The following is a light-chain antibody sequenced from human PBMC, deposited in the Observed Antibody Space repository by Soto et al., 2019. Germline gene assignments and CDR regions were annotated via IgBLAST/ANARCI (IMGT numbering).Light chain of an antibody. CDR3: QQYNNWPWT. CDR2: GAS. J-gene: IGKJ1*01. CDR1: QSVSSY. V-gene: IGKV3-15*01. Sequence: DIVITQSPATLSVSPGDRATLSCRASQSVSSYLAWYQHKPGQAPRLLINGASTRASGIPARFSGSGSGTEFTLTITSLQSEDFAVYYCQQYNNWPWTFGQGTKVDIK.